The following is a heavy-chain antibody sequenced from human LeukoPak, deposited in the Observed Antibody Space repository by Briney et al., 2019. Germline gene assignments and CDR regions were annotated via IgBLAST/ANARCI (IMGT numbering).Heavy chain of an antibody. CDR3: ASLTTADAFDI. CDR1: GGSISSYY. V-gene: IGHV4-59*01. CDR2: IYDSGST. D-gene: IGHD3-22*01. Sequence: SETLSLTRTVSGGSISSYYWSWIRQPPGKGLEWIGYIYDSGSTNYNPSLKSRVTISVDTSKNQFSLKLSSVTAADTAVFYCASLTTADAFDIWGQGTMVTVSS. J-gene: IGHJ3*02.